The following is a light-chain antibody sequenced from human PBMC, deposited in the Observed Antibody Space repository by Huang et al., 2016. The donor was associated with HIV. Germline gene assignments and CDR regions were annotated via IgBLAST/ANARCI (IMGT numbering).Light chain of an antibody. CDR2: GAS. CDR3: QQSHDWPPYT. CDR1: QSVSSN. V-gene: IGKV3-15*01. J-gene: IGKJ2*01. Sequence: EIVMTQSPVTLSVSPGESATLSCRASQSVSSNLAWYQQKPGQAPRLLIYGASTRATGIPARLSGSGSGTEFTLTISNLQSEDFAVYYCQQSHDWPPYTFGQGTKLEIK.